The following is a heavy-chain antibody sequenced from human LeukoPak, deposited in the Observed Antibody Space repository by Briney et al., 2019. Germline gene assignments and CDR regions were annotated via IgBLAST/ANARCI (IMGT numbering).Heavy chain of an antibody. CDR1: GGSFSGYY. CDR2: INHSGST. CDR3: VRTGWSHGYYYMDV. J-gene: IGHJ6*03. V-gene: IGHV4-34*01. Sequence: SETLSLTCAVYGGSFSGYYWSWIRQPPGKGLEWIGEINHSGSTNYNPSLKSRVTISVDTSKNQFSLKLSSVTAADTAVYYCVRTGWSHGYYYMDVWGKGTTVTVSS. D-gene: IGHD1-14*01.